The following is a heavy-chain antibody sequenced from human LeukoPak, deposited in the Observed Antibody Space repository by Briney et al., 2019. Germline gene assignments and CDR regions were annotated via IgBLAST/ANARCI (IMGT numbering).Heavy chain of an antibody. D-gene: IGHD5-12*01. CDR3: ARGLSGDGYNSYYFDY. V-gene: IGHV4-34*01. CDR1: GGSFSGYY. Sequence: SETLSLTCAVYGGSFSGYYWSWICQPPGKGLEWIGEINHSGSTNYNPSLKSRVTISVDTSKNQFSLKLSSVTAADTAVYYCARGLSGDGYNSYYFDYWGQGTLVTVSS. CDR2: INHSGST. J-gene: IGHJ4*02.